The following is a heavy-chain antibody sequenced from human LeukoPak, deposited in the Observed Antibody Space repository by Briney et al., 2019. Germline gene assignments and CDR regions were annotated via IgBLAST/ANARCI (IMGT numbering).Heavy chain of an antibody. Sequence: GRSLRLSCAASGFTFSSYGMHWVRQAPGKGLEWVAGIWYDGSNKYYADSVKGRFTISRDNSKNTLYLQMNSLRAEDTAVYYCARDEQGMDVWGQGTTVTVSS. CDR1: GFTFSSYG. CDR2: IWYDGSNK. J-gene: IGHJ6*02. CDR3: ARDEQGMDV. V-gene: IGHV3-33*01.